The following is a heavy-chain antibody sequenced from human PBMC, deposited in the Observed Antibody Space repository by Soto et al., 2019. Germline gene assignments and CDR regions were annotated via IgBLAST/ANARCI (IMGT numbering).Heavy chain of an antibody. J-gene: IGHJ5*02. V-gene: IGHV4-59*01. Sequence: SLTCTVSGDSISSYYWSWIRQPPGKGLEWIGYIYYSGSTNYNPSLKSRVTISVDTSKNQFSLKLSSVTAADTAVYYCARDYYGGIYGGRLEDINWFDPWGQGTLVTVSS. CDR3: ARDYYGGIYGGRLEDINWFDP. D-gene: IGHD3-22*01. CDR1: GDSISSYY. CDR2: IYYSGST.